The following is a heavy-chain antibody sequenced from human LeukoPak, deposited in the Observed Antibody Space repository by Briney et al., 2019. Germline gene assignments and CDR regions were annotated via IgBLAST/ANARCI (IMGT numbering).Heavy chain of an antibody. D-gene: IGHD4-17*01. J-gene: IGHJ4*02. V-gene: IGHV3-23*01. CDR2: LSGSGGST. Sequence: GGSLRLSCAASGFAFRSYAMSWVRQAPGKGLEWVSALSGSGGSTYYADSVKGRFTISSDNSKNTLYLQMSSLRAEDTAVYYCAKDNGDYGFDYWGQGTLATVSS. CDR3: AKDNGDYGFDY. CDR1: GFAFRSYA.